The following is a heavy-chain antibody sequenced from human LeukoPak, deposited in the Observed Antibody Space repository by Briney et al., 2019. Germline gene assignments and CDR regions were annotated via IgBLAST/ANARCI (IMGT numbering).Heavy chain of an antibody. V-gene: IGHV3-7*01. J-gene: IGHJ6*02. CDR2: IKQDGKEK. CDR3: ASELLDGMDV. CDR1: GFTFSSYG. Sequence: QTGGSLRLSCAASGFTFSSYGMNWVRQAPGKGLEWVANIKQDGKEKYYLDSVKGRFTISRDNAENSLYLQLNSLRPEDTAVYYCASELLDGMDVWGQGTTVTVSS.